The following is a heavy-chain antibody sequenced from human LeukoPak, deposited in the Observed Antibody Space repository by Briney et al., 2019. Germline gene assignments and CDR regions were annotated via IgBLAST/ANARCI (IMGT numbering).Heavy chain of an antibody. D-gene: IGHD6-13*01. Sequence: PGGSLRLSCAASGFTFSSYGMHWVRQAPGKGLEWVAVIWYDGSNKYYADSVKGRFTISRDNSKNTLYLQMNSLRPEDTAIYYCAKDYSGSWYYFDYWGQGTLVTVSS. CDR3: AKDYSGSWYYFDY. J-gene: IGHJ4*02. CDR2: IWYDGSNK. V-gene: IGHV3-33*06. CDR1: GFTFSSYG.